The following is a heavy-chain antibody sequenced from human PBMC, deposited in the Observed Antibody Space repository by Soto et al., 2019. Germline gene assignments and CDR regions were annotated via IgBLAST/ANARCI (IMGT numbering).Heavy chain of an antibody. D-gene: IGHD2-15*01. Sequence: PGESLKISCKGSGYSFTSYWIGWVRQMPGKGLEWMGIIYPGDSDTRYSPSFQGQVTISADKSISTAYLQWSSLKASDTAMYYCAGPSPEVAIPWPYTYYGMDVWGQGTTVTVSS. J-gene: IGHJ6*02. CDR2: IYPGDSDT. CDR3: AGPSPEVAIPWPYTYYGMDV. CDR1: GYSFTSYW. V-gene: IGHV5-51*01.